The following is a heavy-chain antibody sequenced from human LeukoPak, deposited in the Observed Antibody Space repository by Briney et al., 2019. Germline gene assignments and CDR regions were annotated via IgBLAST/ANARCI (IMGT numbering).Heavy chain of an antibody. Sequence: EASVKVSCKASGYSFTGYYIHWVRQAPGQGLEWMGRINPNSGGPDYAQKFQGRATMTRDTSISTAYLELSRLRNDDTAVYFCARGYSYDPNSFDYWGQGTLVTVSS. CDR2: INPNSGGP. D-gene: IGHD5-18*01. CDR1: GYSFTGYY. J-gene: IGHJ4*02. V-gene: IGHV1-2*06. CDR3: ARGYSYDPNSFDY.